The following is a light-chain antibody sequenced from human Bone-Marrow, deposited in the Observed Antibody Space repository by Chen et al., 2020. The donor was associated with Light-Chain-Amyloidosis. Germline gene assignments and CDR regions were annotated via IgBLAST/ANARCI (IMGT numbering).Light chain of an antibody. J-gene: IGLJ2*01. CDR2: RDT. Sequence: SYELTQPPSVSASPGQTARITCSGDALPTKYAYWYQQKPGQAPVLVIHRDTERPSGISERFSGSSAGRTATLTISGVQAEDEADYHCQSADSSGTYEVIFGGGTKLTVL. V-gene: IGLV3-25*03. CDR1: ALPTKY. CDR3: QSADSSGTYEVI.